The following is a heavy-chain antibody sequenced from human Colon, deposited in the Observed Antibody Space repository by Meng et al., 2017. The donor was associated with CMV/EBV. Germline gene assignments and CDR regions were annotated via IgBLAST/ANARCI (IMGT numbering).Heavy chain of an antibody. CDR2: IDSSDRT. CDR1: GFTFSSYS. Sequence: GGSLRLSCAASGFTFSSYSMNWVRQAPGKGLEWVSTIDSSDRTYYADSVKGRFTISRDNSKNTLHLQMNSLRAEDTAVYYCAKSLVDTAMDLDEWSQETLVTVSS. CDR3: AKSLVDTAMDLDE. V-gene: IGHV3-23*01. J-gene: IGHJ4*02. D-gene: IGHD5-18*01.